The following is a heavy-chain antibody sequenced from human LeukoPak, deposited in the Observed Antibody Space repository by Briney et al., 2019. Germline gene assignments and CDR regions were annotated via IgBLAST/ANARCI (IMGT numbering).Heavy chain of an antibody. CDR1: GYTFTSYD. D-gene: IGHD3-22*01. V-gene: IGHV1-8*01. CDR3: ARGPYFGYDSSGWDYYFDY. J-gene: IGHJ4*02. CDR2: MNPNSGNT. Sequence: ASVKVSCKASGYTFTSYDIHWVRQATGQGLEWMGWMNPNSGNTGYAQKFQGRATMTRNTSISTAYMELSSLRSEDTAVYYCARGPYFGYDSSGWDYYFDYWGQGTLVTVSS.